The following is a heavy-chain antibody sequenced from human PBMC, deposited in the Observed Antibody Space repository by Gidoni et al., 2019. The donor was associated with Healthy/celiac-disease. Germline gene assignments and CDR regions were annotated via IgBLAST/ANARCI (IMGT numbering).Heavy chain of an antibody. Sequence: EVQLLESGGGLVQPGGSLRLSCAASGFTFSSYAMRWVRQAPGKGLEWVSAISGSGGSTYYADSVKGRFTISRDNSKNTLYLQMNSLRAEDTAVYYCAKDLSSSWYKRPLSGQHWGQGTLVTVSS. CDR2: ISGSGGST. D-gene: IGHD6-13*01. J-gene: IGHJ1*01. V-gene: IGHV3-23*01. CDR1: GFTFSSYA. CDR3: AKDLSSSWYKRPLSGQH.